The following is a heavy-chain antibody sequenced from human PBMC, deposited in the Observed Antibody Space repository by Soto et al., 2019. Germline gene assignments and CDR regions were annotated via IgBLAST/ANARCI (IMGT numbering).Heavy chain of an antibody. D-gene: IGHD3-16*02. V-gene: IGHV1-18*01. CDR3: ARGFEGLHLGELSFLFYFDY. CDR1: GYTFTSYG. Sequence: ASVKVSCKASGYTFTSYGISWVRQAPGQGLEWKGWISAYNGNTNYAQKLQGRVTMTTDTSTSTAYMELRSLRSDDTAVYYCARGFEGLHLGELSFLFYFDYWGQGTLVTVSS. J-gene: IGHJ4*02. CDR2: ISAYNGNT.